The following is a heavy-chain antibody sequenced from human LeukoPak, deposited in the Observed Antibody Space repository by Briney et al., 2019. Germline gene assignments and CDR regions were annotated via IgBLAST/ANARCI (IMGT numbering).Heavy chain of an antibody. CDR1: GFTFSSYS. Sequence: GGSLRLSCAASGFTFSSYSMHWVRQAPGKGLVWVSRVKSDGSTTTYAESVKGRFTISRDNAKNTLYLQMSSLRAEDTAVYYCARGGDTSGWHNWFDPWGQGTLVTVSS. CDR3: ARGGDTSGWHNWFDP. V-gene: IGHV3-74*01. J-gene: IGHJ5*02. D-gene: IGHD6-19*01. CDR2: VKSDGSTT.